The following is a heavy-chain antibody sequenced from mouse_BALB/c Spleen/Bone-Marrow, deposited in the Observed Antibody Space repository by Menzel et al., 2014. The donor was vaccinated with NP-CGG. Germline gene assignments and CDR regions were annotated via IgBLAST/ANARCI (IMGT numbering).Heavy chain of an antibody. V-gene: IGHV14-3*02. CDR3: ARWGKLGRGYFDV. CDR2: IDPANGNT. J-gene: IGHJ1*01. D-gene: IGHD4-1*01. CDR1: GFNINDTY. Sequence: DVKLVESGAELVKPGASVKLSCTASGFNINDTYMHWVKQRPEQGLEWIGRIDPANGNTEYDPKFQGKATITADTSSNTAYLQLSSLTSEDTAVYYCARWGKLGRGYFDVWGAGTTVTVSS.